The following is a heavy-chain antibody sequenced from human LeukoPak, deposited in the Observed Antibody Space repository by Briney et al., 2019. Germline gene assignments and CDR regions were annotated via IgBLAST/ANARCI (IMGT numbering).Heavy chain of an antibody. J-gene: IGHJ6*02. Sequence: GGSLRLSCAASGFTFSNACMRRGRQAPGKGLEWVGRIRSKADGGTIDYAAPVEGRFTISRDDSKNMLFLQMNSLKTEDTAAYYCTAVLRFLPNVWGQGTTVTVSS. D-gene: IGHD3-3*01. V-gene: IGHV3-15*01. CDR2: IRSKADGGTI. CDR1: GFTFSNAC. CDR3: TAVLRFLPNV.